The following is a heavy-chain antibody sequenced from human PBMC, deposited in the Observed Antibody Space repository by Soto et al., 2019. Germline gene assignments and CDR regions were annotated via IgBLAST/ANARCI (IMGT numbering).Heavy chain of an antibody. CDR2: IYYRGRT. CDR3: ARAAYCSGGSCYLRSHYYGMDV. Sequence: QVQLQESGPGLVKPSQTLSLTCTVSGGSISSGGYYWSWIRQHPGKGLEWIGYIYYRGRTYYNPSLRSRVTISVDTSKNQFSLKLSSVTAADTAVYYGARAAYCSGGSCYLRSHYYGMDVWGQGTTVTVSS. CDR1: GGSISSGGYY. V-gene: IGHV4-31*03. J-gene: IGHJ6*02. D-gene: IGHD2-15*01.